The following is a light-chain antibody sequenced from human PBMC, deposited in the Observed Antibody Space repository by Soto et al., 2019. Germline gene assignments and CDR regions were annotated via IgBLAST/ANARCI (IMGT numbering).Light chain of an antibody. V-gene: IGKV1-12*02. Sequence: DVQMTQSPSSVTASVGDTVTITCRASQNIGDWLAWYQQKPGKVPQLLIYAASSLQSGVHSRFSGSRSGPNFTLTISSLQPEDCATYYCQQANIFPFTFGGGTKVEIK. J-gene: IGKJ4*01. CDR2: AAS. CDR3: QQANIFPFT. CDR1: QNIGDW.